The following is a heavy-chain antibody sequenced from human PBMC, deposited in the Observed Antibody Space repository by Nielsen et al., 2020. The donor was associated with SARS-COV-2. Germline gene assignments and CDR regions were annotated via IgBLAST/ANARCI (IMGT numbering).Heavy chain of an antibody. CDR3: ARVGDSSGYLRNWFDP. Sequence: GESLKISCAASGFTFSSYSMNWVRQAPGKGLEWVSSISSSSSYIYYADSVKGRFTISRDNAKNSLYLQMNSLRAEDTAVYYCARVGDSSGYLRNWFDPWGQGTLVTVSS. V-gene: IGHV3-21*01. CDR1: GFTFSSYS. D-gene: IGHD3-22*01. J-gene: IGHJ5*02. CDR2: ISSSSSYI.